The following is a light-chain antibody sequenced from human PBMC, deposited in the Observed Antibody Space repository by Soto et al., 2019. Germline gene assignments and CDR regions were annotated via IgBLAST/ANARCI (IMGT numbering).Light chain of an antibody. CDR1: SSDIGLYNY. J-gene: IGLJ2*01. CDR2: EVT. CDR3: SSYAGSNNYVI. Sequence: QSALTQPPSASGSPGQSVTISCTGTSSDIGLYNYVSWYQQHPGKAPKLMIYEVTKRPSGVPDRFSGSKSGNTASLTVSGLQGEAEADYYCSSYAGSNNYVIFGGGTKVTVL. V-gene: IGLV2-8*01.